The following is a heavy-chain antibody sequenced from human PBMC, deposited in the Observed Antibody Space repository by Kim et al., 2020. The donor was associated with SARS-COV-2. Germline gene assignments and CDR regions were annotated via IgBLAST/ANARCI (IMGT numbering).Heavy chain of an antibody. CDR1: GYTFTSYG. D-gene: IGHD1-26*01. V-gene: IGHV1-18*01. J-gene: IGHJ1*01. CDR3: ARGSRSLAPQARDFQH. CDR2: ISAYNGNT. Sequence: ASVKVSCKASGYTFTSYGISWVRQAPGQGLEWMGWISAYNGNTNYAQKLQGRVTMTTDTSTSTAYMELRSLRSDDTAVYYCARGSRSLAPQARDFQHWGQGTLVTVSS.